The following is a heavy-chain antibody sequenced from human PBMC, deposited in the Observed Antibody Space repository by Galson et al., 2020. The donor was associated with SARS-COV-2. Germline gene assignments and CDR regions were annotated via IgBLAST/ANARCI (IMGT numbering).Heavy chain of an antibody. J-gene: IGHJ4*02. CDR3: ARDYYYSNLGGN. Sequence: GESLKISCAASGFTFSSYWMHWVRQAPGKGLVWVSRINSDGSSTSYADSVKGRFTISRDNAKNTLYLQMNSLRAEDTAVYYCARDYYYSNLGGNWGQGTLVTVSS. V-gene: IGHV3-74*01. D-gene: IGHD4-4*01. CDR1: GFTFSSYW. CDR2: INSDGSST.